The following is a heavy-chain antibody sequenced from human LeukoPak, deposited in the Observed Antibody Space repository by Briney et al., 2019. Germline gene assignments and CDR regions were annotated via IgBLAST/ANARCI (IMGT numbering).Heavy chain of an antibody. CDR3: ARGANFYYYGMDV. J-gene: IGHJ6*02. V-gene: IGHV4-34*01. D-gene: IGHD2-15*01. Sequence: SETLSLTCAVYVDFLSGYYWRWLCEPPGKGLEWIREIKNIVTTNYNPSFKSRVTISVDTSKNQFSLKLSSVTAADTAVYYRARGANFYYYGMDVWGQGTTVTVSS. CDR1: VDFLSGYY. CDR2: IKNIVTT.